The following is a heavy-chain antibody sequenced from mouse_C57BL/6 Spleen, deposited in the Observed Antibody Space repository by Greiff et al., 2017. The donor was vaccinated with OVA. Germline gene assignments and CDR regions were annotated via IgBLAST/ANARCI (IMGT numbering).Heavy chain of an antibody. D-gene: IGHD2-4*01. CDR3: ARDYYDYDGFDY. CDR2: ISSGSSTI. CDR1: GFTFSDYG. Sequence: EVHLVESGGGLVKPGGSLKLSCAASGFTFSDYGMHWVRQAPEKGLEWVAYISSGSSTIYYADTVKGRFTISRDNAKNTLFLQMTSLRSEDTAMYYCARDYYDYDGFDYWGQGTTLTVSS. J-gene: IGHJ2*01. V-gene: IGHV5-17*01.